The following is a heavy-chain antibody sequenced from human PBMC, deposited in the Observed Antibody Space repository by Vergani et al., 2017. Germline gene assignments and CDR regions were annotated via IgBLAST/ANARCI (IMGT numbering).Heavy chain of an antibody. CDR1: GFSFRNAW. J-gene: IGHJ6*02. CDR3: ARDGVVPAAKLSYYYYGMDV. Sequence: EVQLVESGGGIVKPGGSLRLSCVASGFSFRNAWMNWVRQAPGKGLEWVSSISSSSSYIYYANSVKGRFTISRDNAKNSLYLQMNSLRAEDTAVYYCARDGVVPAAKLSYYYYGMDVWGQGTTVTVSS. CDR2: ISSSSSYI. D-gene: IGHD2-2*01. V-gene: IGHV3-21*01.